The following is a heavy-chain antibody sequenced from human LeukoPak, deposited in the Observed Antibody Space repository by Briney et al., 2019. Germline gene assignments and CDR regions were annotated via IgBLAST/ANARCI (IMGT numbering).Heavy chain of an antibody. D-gene: IGHD6-6*01. Sequence: GRSLRPSCAASGFTFSSYGMHWVRQAPGKGLEGVAVISYDGSNKYYADSVKGRFTISRDNSKNTLYLQMNSLRAEDTAVYYCAKEGIDSGSNWFDPWGQGTLVTVSS. J-gene: IGHJ5*02. CDR3: AKEGIDSGSNWFDP. CDR1: GFTFSSYG. CDR2: ISYDGSNK. V-gene: IGHV3-30*18.